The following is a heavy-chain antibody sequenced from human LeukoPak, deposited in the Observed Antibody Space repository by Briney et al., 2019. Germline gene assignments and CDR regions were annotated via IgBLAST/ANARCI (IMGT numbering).Heavy chain of an antibody. CDR1: GGSISSYY. CDR3: ARDGGLYYYDRGGWFDP. J-gene: IGHJ5*02. D-gene: IGHD3-10*02. CDR2: IYYSGST. Sequence: PSETLSLTCTVSGGSISSYYWSWIRQPPGKGLEWIGYIYYSGSTNYNPSLKSRVTISVDTSKNQFSLKLSSVTAAGTAVYYCARDGGLYYYDRGGWFDPWGQGTLVTVSS. V-gene: IGHV4-59*01.